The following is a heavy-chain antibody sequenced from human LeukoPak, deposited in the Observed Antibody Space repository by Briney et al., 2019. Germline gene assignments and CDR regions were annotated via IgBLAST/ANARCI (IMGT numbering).Heavy chain of an antibody. V-gene: IGHV3-23*01. CDR2: ISGRGRGT. CDR1: GFTFSTYA. D-gene: IGHD2-15*01. J-gene: IGHJ4*02. CDR3: VKRGIVIQGFLVLGFHKEAYYFDN. Sequence: GGSLRLSCAASGFTFSTYAMTWVRQGPGKGLEWVSLISGRGRGTYYADSVRGRFTISRDNSRNIVYLQMNSLRAEDTAVYFCVKRGIVIQGFLVLGFHKEAYYFDNWGQGVLVTVSS.